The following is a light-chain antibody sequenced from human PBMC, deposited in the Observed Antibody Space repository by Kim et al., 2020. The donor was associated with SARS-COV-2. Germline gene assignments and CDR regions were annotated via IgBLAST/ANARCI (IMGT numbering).Light chain of an antibody. CDR2: DVS. CDR1: RSDVGGYNY. J-gene: IGLJ3*02. CDR3: CSYAGSYTWV. Sequence: QSVLTQPRSVSGSPGQSVTISCTGTRSDVGGYNYVSWYQQHPGKAPKLMIYDVSKRPSGVPDRFSASKSGNTASLTISGLLTEDEADYYCCSYAGSYTWVFGGGTQLTVL. V-gene: IGLV2-11*01.